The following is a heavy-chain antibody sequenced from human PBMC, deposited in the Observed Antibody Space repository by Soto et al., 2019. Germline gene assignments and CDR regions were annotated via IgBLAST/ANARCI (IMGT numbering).Heavy chain of an antibody. D-gene: IGHD4-17*01. CDR3: VRVVGAIDY. V-gene: IGHV1-8*01. Sequence: QVQLVQSGAEVKKPGASVKVSCKASGYTFTSYDINWVRQATGQGLEWMGWMNPNSGNTGSAQKFQGRVTMTRDTVTRTAYMELSRLTSEDTAMYYCVRVVGAIDYWGQGTLVTVSS. CDR1: GYTFTSYD. J-gene: IGHJ4*02. CDR2: MNPNSGNT.